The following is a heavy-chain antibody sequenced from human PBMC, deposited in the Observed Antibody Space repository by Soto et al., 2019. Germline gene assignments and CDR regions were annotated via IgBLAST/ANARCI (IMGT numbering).Heavy chain of an antibody. CDR2: IYYSGST. V-gene: IGHV4-39*01. Sequence: SETHSLTSTVSGGNIGSSSYYWGWIRQPPGKGLEWIGSIYYSGSTYYNPSLKSRVTISVDTSKNQFSLKLSSVTAADTAVYYCATTYSSGWYSWYFDYWGQGTLVTVS. D-gene: IGHD6-19*01. CDR1: GGNIGSSSYY. CDR3: ATTYSSGWYSWYFDY. J-gene: IGHJ4*02.